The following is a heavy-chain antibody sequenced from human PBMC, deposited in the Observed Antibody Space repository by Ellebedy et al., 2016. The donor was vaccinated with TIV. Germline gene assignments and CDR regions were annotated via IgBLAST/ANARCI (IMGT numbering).Heavy chain of an antibody. D-gene: IGHD5-12*01. Sequence: GESLKISCVASGFTFSNYVMHWVRQAPGKGPEWVAMIRSDSSNEYYADSVRGRFTISRDNSKNTLYLRMNSLRHEDTALYYCISDIVGDGFEIGAKGQWSPSLQ. V-gene: IGHV3-30*02. CDR3: ISDIVGDGFE. J-gene: IGHJ3*02. CDR1: GFTFSNYV. CDR2: IRSDSSNE.